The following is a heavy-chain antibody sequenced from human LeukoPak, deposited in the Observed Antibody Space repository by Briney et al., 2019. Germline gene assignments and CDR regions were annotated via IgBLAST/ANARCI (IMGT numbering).Heavy chain of an antibody. Sequence: PSETLSLTCTVSGGSVTSFYWNWIRQSPGKGLEWIGYIYNTYNTNYNPSLKSRVTISVDTSKAQFSLRLSSVTAADTAVYYRARRGYYERRGLLMGLENDAFDLWGQGTMVSVSS. D-gene: IGHD3-22*01. J-gene: IGHJ3*01. CDR3: ARRGYYERRGLLMGLENDAFDL. V-gene: IGHV4-59*08. CDR2: IYNTYNT. CDR1: GGSVTSFY.